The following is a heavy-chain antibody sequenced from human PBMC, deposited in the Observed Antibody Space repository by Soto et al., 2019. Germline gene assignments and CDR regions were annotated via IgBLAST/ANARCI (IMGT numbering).Heavy chain of an antibody. V-gene: IGHV3-49*03. D-gene: IGHD6-19*01. J-gene: IGHJ6*02. CDR1: GFTFGGYA. CDR2: IRSKAYGGTT. CDR3: TRGVGSGQWYYYYYYGMDV. Sequence: GSLILSCTASGFTFGGYAMSWFRQAPGKGLEWVGFIRSKAYGGTTEYAASVKGRFTISRDDSKSIAYLQMNSLKTEDTAVYYCTRGVGSGQWYYYYYYGMDVWGQGTTVTVSS.